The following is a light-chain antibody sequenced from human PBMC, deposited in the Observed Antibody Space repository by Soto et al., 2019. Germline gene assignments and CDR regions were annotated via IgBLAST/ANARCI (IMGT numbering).Light chain of an antibody. V-gene: IGKV4-1*01. Sequence: DIVMTQSPDSLAVSLGERATINCKSSQRVFYSSNNKNYLAWYQQKPGQPPKLLLYWASTRESGVPDRFSGSGSGTDFTLTISSLQAEDVAVYYCQQYYSTPVTFGGGTKVEIK. CDR3: QQYYSTPVT. CDR2: WAS. J-gene: IGKJ4*01. CDR1: QRVFYSSNNKNY.